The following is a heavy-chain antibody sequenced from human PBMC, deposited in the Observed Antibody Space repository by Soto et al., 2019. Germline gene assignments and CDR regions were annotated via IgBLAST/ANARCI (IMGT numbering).Heavy chain of an antibody. Sequence: ASVKVSCKASGYTFTGYYVHWVREAPGQGLEWMGWINPEAGGTSYAQKFQGRVTLSRDTSINTAYLEVSRLRFDDAAVYFCARERYQVISDGMDVWGQGTTVTVSS. CDR2: INPEAGGT. J-gene: IGHJ6*02. CDR3: ARERYQVISDGMDV. V-gene: IGHV1-2*02. CDR1: GYTFTGYY. D-gene: IGHD2-2*01.